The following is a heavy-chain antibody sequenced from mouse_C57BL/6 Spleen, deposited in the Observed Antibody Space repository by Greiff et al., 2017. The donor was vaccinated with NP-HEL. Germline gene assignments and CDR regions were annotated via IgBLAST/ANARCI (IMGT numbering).Heavy chain of an antibody. Sequence: VQLQQSGAELVRPGASVTLSCKASGYTFTDYEMHWVKQTPVHGLEWIGAIDPETGGTAYNQKFKGKAILTADKSSSTAYMELRSLTSEDSAVYYCTRRMGSYGNYNYWGQGTTLTVSS. D-gene: IGHD2-1*01. V-gene: IGHV1-15*01. CDR2: IDPETGGT. CDR3: TRRMGSYGNYNY. CDR1: GYTFTDYE. J-gene: IGHJ2*01.